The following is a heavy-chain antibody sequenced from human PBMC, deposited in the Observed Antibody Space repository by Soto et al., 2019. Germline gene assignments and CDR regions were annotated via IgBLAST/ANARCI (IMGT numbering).Heavy chain of an antibody. Sequence: GGSLRLSCAASGFTFSSYGMHWVRQAPGKGLEWVAVISYDGSNKYYADSVKGRFTISRDNSKNTLYLQMDSLRTEDTAVYYCAKGYIAAAGVLDAFDMWGQGTMVTVSS. CDR1: GFTFSSYG. D-gene: IGHD6-13*01. V-gene: IGHV3-30*18. J-gene: IGHJ3*02. CDR2: ISYDGSNK. CDR3: AKGYIAAAGVLDAFDM.